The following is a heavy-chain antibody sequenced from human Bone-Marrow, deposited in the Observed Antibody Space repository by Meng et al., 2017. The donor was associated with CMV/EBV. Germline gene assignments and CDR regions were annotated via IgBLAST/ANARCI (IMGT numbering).Heavy chain of an antibody. V-gene: IGHV4-61*08. J-gene: IGHJ5*02. D-gene: IGHD3-3*01. CDR1: GGSISSGDYY. CDR2: IYYSGST. CDR3: ARVSIFGVVPNWFDP. Sequence: SETLSLTCTVSGGSISSGDYYWSWIRQPPGKGLEWIGYIYYSGSTNYNPSLKSRVTISVDTSKNQFSLKLSSVTAADTAVYYCARVSIFGVVPNWFDPWGQGTLVTVSS.